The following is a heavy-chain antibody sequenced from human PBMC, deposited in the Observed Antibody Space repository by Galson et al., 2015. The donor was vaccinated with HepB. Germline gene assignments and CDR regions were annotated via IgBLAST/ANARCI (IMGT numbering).Heavy chain of an antibody. CDR2: INTNTGNP. D-gene: IGHD3-22*01. CDR3: ARDSGWDGLDYYDSSGYYSNWFDP. V-gene: IGHV7-4-1*02. J-gene: IGHJ5*02. CDR1: GYTFTSYA. Sequence: SVKVSCKASGYTFTSYAMNWVQQAPGQGLEWMGWINTNTGNPTYAQGFTGRFVFSLDTSVSTAYLQISSLKAEDTAVYYCARDSGWDGLDYYDSSGYYSNWFDPWGQGTLVTVSS.